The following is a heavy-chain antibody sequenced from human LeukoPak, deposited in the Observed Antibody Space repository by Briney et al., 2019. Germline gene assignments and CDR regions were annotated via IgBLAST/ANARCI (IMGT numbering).Heavy chain of an antibody. CDR3: AKTLYIAAAPGGFDY. Sequence: ASVKVSCKASGYTFTGHYIHWVRQAPGQGLEWMGWINPKNAATNYAQKSQGRVTMTRDTSTRTAYMEVSRLRSDDTAVYYCAKTLYIAAAPGGFDYWGQGTLVAVSS. D-gene: IGHD6-13*01. J-gene: IGHJ4*02. V-gene: IGHV1-2*02. CDR1: GYTFTGHY. CDR2: INPKNAAT.